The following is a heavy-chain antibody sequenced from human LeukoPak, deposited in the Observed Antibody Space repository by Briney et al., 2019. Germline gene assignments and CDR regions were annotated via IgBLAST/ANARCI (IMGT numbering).Heavy chain of an antibody. J-gene: IGHJ6*03. V-gene: IGHV4-39*02. D-gene: IGHD3-10*01. Sequence: SETLSLTCTVSGRSISSSSYYWGWIRQPPGKGLDWIGSIYYSGSTYYNRSLQSRVTISVEASKNQFSLKLSSVTAADTDVYYCAREGKITMVRGVIRYYYMDVWGKGNTVTISS. CDR3: AREGKITMVRGVIRYYYMDV. CDR1: GRSISSSSYY. CDR2: IYYSGST.